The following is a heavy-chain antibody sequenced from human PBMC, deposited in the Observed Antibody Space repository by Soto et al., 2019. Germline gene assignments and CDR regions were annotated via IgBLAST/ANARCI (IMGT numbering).Heavy chain of an antibody. CDR1: GFTYSTSE. V-gene: IGHV3-48*03. J-gene: IGHJ4*02. CDR2: ISSSGGTT. D-gene: IGHD3-22*01. CDR3: GRWEVVTGRDY. Sequence: GVSLRLSCAPAGFTYSTSEMSCVCQAPGKGLEWISQISSSGGTTYYVDSVRGRFTISRDNAYLSLFLQMNSLRVAATGVYGCGRWEVVTGRDYWDQGTLVTVSS.